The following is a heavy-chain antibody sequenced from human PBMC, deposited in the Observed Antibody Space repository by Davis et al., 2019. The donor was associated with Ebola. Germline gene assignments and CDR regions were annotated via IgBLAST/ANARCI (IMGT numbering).Heavy chain of an antibody. J-gene: IGHJ6*02. CDR2: ISSSGSTI. Sequence: GESLKISCAASGFTFSDYYMSWIRQAPGKGLEWVSYISSSGSTIYYADSVKGRFTISRDNAKNSLYLQMNSLRADDTAAYYCARERGTVIHTYGMDVWGQGTTVTVSS. CDR3: ARERGTVIHTYGMDV. CDR1: GFTFSDYY. V-gene: IGHV3-11*01. D-gene: IGHD3-22*01.